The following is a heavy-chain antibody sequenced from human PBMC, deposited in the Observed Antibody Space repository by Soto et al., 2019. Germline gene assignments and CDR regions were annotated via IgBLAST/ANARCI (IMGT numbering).Heavy chain of an antibody. CDR2: ISGTGRST. J-gene: IGHJ4*02. V-gene: IGHV3-23*01. CDR3: AKGNTSGWYFFDY. D-gene: IGHD6-19*01. Sequence: PGWSLRLSCEAAGFTFSDCAMSWVRQAPGKGLEWVSGISGTGRSTFYADSVKDRFTISRDNSKNTVYLQMTSLRAEDTAVYYCAKGNTSGWYFFDYWGQGTLVTVSS. CDR1: GFTFSDCA.